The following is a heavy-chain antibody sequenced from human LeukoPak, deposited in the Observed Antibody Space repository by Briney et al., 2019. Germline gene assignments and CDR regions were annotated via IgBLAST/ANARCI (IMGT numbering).Heavy chain of an antibody. Sequence: GRSLRLSCAASGFTFSSYGMHWVRQAPGKGLERVAVIWYDGSNKYYADSVKGRFTISRDNSKNTLYLQMNSLRVEDTAVYYCARRSSSTLYYGMDVWGQGTTVTVSS. CDR1: GFTFSSYG. J-gene: IGHJ6*02. CDR3: ARRSSSTLYYGMDV. CDR2: IWYDGSNK. V-gene: IGHV3-33*01. D-gene: IGHD2-2*01.